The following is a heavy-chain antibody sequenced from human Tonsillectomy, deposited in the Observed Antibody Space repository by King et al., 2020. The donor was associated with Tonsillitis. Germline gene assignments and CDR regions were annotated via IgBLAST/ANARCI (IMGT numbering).Heavy chain of an antibody. CDR2: TYYRSKWYS. J-gene: IGHJ5*02. V-gene: IGHV6-1*01. D-gene: IGHD2-2*01. CDR1: GDSVSSSSAA. CDR3: AREGGDYCSSTSCYFGWFDP. Sequence: VQLQQSGPGLVKPSQTLSLTCAISGDSVSSSSAAWSWMRQSPSRGLEWLGRTYYRSKWYSDYAVSVKSRITINPDTSKNQFSLQLNSVTPEDTAVYYCAREGGDYCSSTSCYFGWFDPWGQGTLVTVSS.